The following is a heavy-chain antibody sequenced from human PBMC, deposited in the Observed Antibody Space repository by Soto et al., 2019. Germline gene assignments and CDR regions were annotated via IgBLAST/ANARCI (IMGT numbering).Heavy chain of an antibody. D-gene: IGHD2-21*02. Sequence: GGSLRLSCVASEFTFNSYAMSWVRQAPGMGLEWVSSIIGSGAITYYADSVKGRLTISRDNSKSTLYLQMNSLRVEDTALYYCAKDARDTGGNSGIDYWGQGTLVTVSS. CDR2: IIGSGAIT. CDR1: EFTFNSYA. CDR3: AKDARDTGGNSGIDY. J-gene: IGHJ4*02. V-gene: IGHV3-23*01.